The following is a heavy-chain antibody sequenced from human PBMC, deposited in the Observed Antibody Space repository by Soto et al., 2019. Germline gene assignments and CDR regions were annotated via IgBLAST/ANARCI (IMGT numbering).Heavy chain of an antibody. CDR1: GYTFTSYY. J-gene: IGHJ6*02. D-gene: IGHD4-4*01. V-gene: IGHV1-46*01. CDR3: AVGGNYLSMDV. Sequence: QVQLVQSGAEVKKPGASVKVSCKASGYTFTSYYMHWVRLAPGQGLEWMGIINPDGGCTSYAQQFQGRVIMTRDTSTSTVYMEMSSLRSEDTAVYYCAVGGNYLSMDVWGQGTTVTVSS. CDR2: INPDGGCT.